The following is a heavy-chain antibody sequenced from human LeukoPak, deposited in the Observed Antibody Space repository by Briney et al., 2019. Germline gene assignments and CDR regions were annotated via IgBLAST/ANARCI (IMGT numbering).Heavy chain of an antibody. CDR2: ISGSSSYI. J-gene: IGHJ3*02. Sequence: PGGSLRLSCAASGFTFSSYSMNWVRQAPGKGLEWVSSISGSSSYIYYADSVKGRFTISRDNAKNSLYLQMNSLRAEDTAVYYCARDPGCSSTSCYRPNAFDIWGQGTMVTVSS. V-gene: IGHV3-21*01. CDR3: ARDPGCSSTSCYRPNAFDI. D-gene: IGHD2-2*01. CDR1: GFTFSSYS.